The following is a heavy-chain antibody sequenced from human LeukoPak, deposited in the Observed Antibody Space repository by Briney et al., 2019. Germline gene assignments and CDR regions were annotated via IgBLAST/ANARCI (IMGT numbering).Heavy chain of an antibody. V-gene: IGHV4-39*07. D-gene: IGHD4-17*01. CDR2: IYYSGST. CDR3: ARGPNGDSSVPEFFDP. J-gene: IGHJ5*02. CDR1: GGSISSSSYY. Sequence: SETLSLTCTVSGGSISSSSYYWGWIRQPPGKGLEWIGSIYYSGSTYYNPSLKSRVTISVDMSKNQFSLKLNSMTAADTAVYYCARGPNGDSSVPEFFDPWGQGTLVTVSS.